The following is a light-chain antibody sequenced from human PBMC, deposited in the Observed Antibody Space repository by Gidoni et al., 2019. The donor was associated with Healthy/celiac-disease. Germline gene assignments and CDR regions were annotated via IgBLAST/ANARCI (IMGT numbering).Light chain of an antibody. J-gene: IGKJ1*01. CDR3: MQGLQTPWT. CDR1: QSSLLANGYNY. CDR2: MGS. V-gene: IGKV2-28*01. Sequence: DSVMTKSPLSLPVTPGEPASISCRSSQSSLLANGYNYLAWYLQKPGQSPQVLSYMGSNRASGVPDRCSGSGSGTDFTLKISRVEAEEVGVYYCMQGLQTPWTFGQGTKVEIK.